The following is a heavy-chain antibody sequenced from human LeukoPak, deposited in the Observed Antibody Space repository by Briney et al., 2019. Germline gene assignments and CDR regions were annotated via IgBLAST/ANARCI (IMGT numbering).Heavy chain of an antibody. CDR2: ISGSGGST. V-gene: IGHV3-23*01. D-gene: IGHD2-2*01. CDR3: AKAGRYCSSTSCYYFDY. Sequence: GALRLFCAASGFTFSSYAMSWVRQAPGKGLEWVSAISGSGGSTYYADSVKGRFTISRDNSKNTLYLQMNSLRAEDTAVYYCAKAGRYCSSTSCYYFDYWGQGTLVTVSS. J-gene: IGHJ4*02. CDR1: GFTFSSYA.